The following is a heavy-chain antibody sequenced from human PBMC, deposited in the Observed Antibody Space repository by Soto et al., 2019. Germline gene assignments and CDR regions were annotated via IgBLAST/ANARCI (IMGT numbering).Heavy chain of an antibody. D-gene: IGHD3-10*01. CDR3: ARDVVELLWCGEPTLQPSNWFDP. CDR1: GFTFSSYA. Sequence: PGGSLRLSCAASGFTFSSYAMSWVRQAPGKGLEWVSAISSSSSCIYYADSVKGRFTISRDNAKNSLYLQMNSLRAEDTAVYYCARDVVELLWCGEPTLQPSNWFDPWGQGTLVTVSS. J-gene: IGHJ5*02. V-gene: IGHV3-21*01. CDR2: ISSSSSCI.